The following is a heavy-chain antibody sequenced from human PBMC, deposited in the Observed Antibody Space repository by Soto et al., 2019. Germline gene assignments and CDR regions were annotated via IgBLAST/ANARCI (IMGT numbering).Heavy chain of an antibody. V-gene: IGHV2-5*02. Sequence: QITLKESGPTLVKPTQTLTLTCTFSGFSLTSPGVGVGWIRQPPGEALECLALIYWADDYRYRPSQRARLTLTKDPSKNQVVLTLANMAPVDTATHFGAHGNGYGVYGGGFGYWGQGTLVTVSS. CDR1: GFSLTSPGVG. CDR3: AHGNGYGVYGGGFGY. J-gene: IGHJ4*02. D-gene: IGHD4-17*01. CDR2: IYWADDY.